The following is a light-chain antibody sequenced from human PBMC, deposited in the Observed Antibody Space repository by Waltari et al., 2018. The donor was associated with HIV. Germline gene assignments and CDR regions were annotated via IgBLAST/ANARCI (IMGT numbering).Light chain of an antibody. J-gene: IGLJ1*01. CDR2: QDS. Sequence: SYELTQPPSVSVSPGQTASITCSGDQLGDKYACWYQQKPGQSPVLVIYQDSNRPSGHPERISGSNSGNTATLTISGTQAMDEADYYCQAWDSSTDYVFGTGTKVTVL. CDR3: QAWDSSTDYV. CDR1: QLGDKY. V-gene: IGLV3-1*01.